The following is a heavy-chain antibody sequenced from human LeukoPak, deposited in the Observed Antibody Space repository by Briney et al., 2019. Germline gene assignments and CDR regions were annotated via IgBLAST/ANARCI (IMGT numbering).Heavy chain of an antibody. CDR1: GYTFTGYY. D-gene: IGHD3-22*01. CDR2: INPNSGAT. V-gene: IGHV1-2*02. Sequence: ASVKVSCKASGYTFTGYYIHWVRQAPGQGLEWMGWINPNSGATNNAQKFQGRVTVSRDTSIGTTYMELSRLGSDDMAVYYCARSGITTTPNFDYWGQGTLVTVSS. CDR3: ARSGITTTPNFDY. J-gene: IGHJ4*02.